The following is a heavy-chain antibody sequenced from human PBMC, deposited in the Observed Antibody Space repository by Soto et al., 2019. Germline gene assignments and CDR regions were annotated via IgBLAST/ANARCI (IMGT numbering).Heavy chain of an antibody. CDR1: GGTFSSYA. CDR2: IIPIFGTA. J-gene: IGHJ5*02. D-gene: IGHD2-2*02. Sequence: QVQLVQSGAEVKKPGSSVKVSCKASGGTFSSYAISWVRQAPGQGLEWMGGIIPIFGTANYAQKFQGRVTITADKSTSTAYMELSSLRSEDTAVYYCARDAGYCSSTSCYTNWFDPWGQGTLVTVSS. CDR3: ARDAGYCSSTSCYTNWFDP. V-gene: IGHV1-69*06.